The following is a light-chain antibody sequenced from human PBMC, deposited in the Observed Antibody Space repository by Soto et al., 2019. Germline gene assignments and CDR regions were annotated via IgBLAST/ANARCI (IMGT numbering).Light chain of an antibody. V-gene: IGLV2-14*01. Sequence: QSALTQPASVSGSPGQSITISCTGTSSDIGDYDYVSWYQHLPGKAPKLLIFDVTHRPSGVSDRFSGSKSGNTASLTISGVRPEDEAEYFCISYKTDDTFVFGSGTKLTVL. CDR2: DVT. J-gene: IGLJ1*01. CDR1: SSDIGDYDY. CDR3: ISYKTDDTFV.